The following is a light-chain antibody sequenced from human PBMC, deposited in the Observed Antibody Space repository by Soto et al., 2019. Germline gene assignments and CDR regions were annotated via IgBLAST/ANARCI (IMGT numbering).Light chain of an antibody. CDR2: RNS. CDR3: AAWDDSLSGWV. CDR1: SSNIGSNF. Sequence: QSVLTQPPSASGTPGQRVTISCSGSSSNIGSNFVYWYQQLPGTAPKLLIYRNSQRPSGVPDRFSGSKSGTSASLAISGLRSEDEADDYCAAWDDSLSGWVFGGGTKLTVL. V-gene: IGLV1-47*01. J-gene: IGLJ3*02.